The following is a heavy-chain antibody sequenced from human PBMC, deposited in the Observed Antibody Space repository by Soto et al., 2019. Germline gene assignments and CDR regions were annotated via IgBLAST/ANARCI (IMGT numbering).Heavy chain of an antibody. Sequence: ASVKVSCKASGYTFTSYAMHWVRQAPGQRLEWMGWINAGNGNTKYSQKFQGRVTITRDTSASTAYMELSSLRSEDTAVYYCARRYCSSTSCYGAQANWFDPWGQGTLVTVSS. D-gene: IGHD2-2*01. CDR2: INAGNGNT. J-gene: IGHJ5*02. CDR3: ARRYCSSTSCYGAQANWFDP. V-gene: IGHV1-3*01. CDR1: GYTFTSYA.